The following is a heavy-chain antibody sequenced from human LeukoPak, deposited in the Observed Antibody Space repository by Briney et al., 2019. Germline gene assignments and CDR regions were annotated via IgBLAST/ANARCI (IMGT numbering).Heavy chain of an antibody. CDR2: MNPNSGNT. J-gene: IGHJ6*03. Sequence: ASVKVSCKASGYTFTNFDINWVRQATGQGLEWTGWMNPNSGNTGYAQKFQGRVTMTMNTSITTAYMELSSLISEDTAVYYCARGPQWRGDYYYIDVWGRGTTVTVSS. CDR1: GYTFTNFD. CDR3: ARGPQWRGDYYYIDV. D-gene: IGHD6-19*01. V-gene: IGHV1-8*01.